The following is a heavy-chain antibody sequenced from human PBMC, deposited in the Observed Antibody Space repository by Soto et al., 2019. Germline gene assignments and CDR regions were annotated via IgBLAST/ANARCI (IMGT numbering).Heavy chain of an antibody. V-gene: IGHV6-1*01. CDR1: GDSVSSNSAA. J-gene: IGHJ6*03. CDR2: TYYRSRWYN. Sequence: SQTLSLTCAISGDSVSSNSAAWNWIRLSPSRGLEWLARTYYRSRWYNDYAVSVRSRITVNPDTSKNQFSLQLTSVTPEDTAVYYRDGTTSKAWFSMDVRGKRKTIPVSS. D-gene: IGHD1-7*01. CDR3: DGTTSKAWFSMDV.